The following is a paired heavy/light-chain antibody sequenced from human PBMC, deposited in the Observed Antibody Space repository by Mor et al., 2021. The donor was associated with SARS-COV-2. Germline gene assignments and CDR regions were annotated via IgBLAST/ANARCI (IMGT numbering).Heavy chain of an antibody. D-gene: IGHD2-15*01. CDR1: GFSFSDHY. V-gene: IGHV3-72*01. Sequence: EVHLVESGGGLVQYGGSLRLSCAASGFSFSDHYMDWFRQAPGKGLEWLGRSKNRAEGHTTEYAASVRGRISISRDVSKNSFYLQVDSLKTEDTAIYYCARGYCSGSRRCNHPAYDGLEIWGQGTMVTVSS. J-gene: IGHJ3*02. CDR2: SKNRAEGHTT. CDR3: ARGYCSGSRRCNHPAYDGLEI.
Light chain of an antibody. CDR3: QQVQSYPLT. J-gene: IGKJ4*01. Sequence: DIQLTQSPSFLSASVGDRVTITCRASQGISRYLAWHQQKPGKAPKLLIFGASTLPSGVPSRFSGSGSGTEFTLTISSLQAEDFATYYCQQVQSYPLTFGGGTKVEIK. CDR2: GAS. V-gene: IGKV1-9*01. CDR1: QGISRY.